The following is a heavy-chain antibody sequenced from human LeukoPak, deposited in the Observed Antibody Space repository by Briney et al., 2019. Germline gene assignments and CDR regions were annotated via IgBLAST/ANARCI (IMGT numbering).Heavy chain of an antibody. CDR2: INWNGGST. CDR1: GFTFDDYG. CDR3: ARVYDSSGYYQVYFDY. Sequence: GGSLRLSCAASGFTFDDYGMSWVRQAPGKGLEWVAGINWNGGSTGYADSVKGRFTISRDNAKNSLYLQMNSLRAEDTALYYCARVYDSSGYYQVYFDYWGQGSLVTDSS. J-gene: IGHJ4*02. D-gene: IGHD3-22*01. V-gene: IGHV3-20*04.